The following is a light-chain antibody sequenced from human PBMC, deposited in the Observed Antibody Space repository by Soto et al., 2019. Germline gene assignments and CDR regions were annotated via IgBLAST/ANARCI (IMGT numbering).Light chain of an antibody. CDR3: TSYTSGSTVYV. CDR1: SSDVSAYNY. Sequence: QSALTQPASVSGSPGQSITISCTGTSSDVSAYNYVSWYQQHPGKAPKLMFYDVNNRPSGVSIRFSGSKSGNTASLSISGLQAEDEADYYCTSYTSGSTVYVFGTGTKLTVL. V-gene: IGLV2-14*01. CDR2: DVN. J-gene: IGLJ1*01.